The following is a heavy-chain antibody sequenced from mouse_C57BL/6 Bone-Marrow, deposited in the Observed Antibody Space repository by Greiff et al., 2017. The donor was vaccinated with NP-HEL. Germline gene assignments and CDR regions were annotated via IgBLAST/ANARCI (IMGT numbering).Heavy chain of an antibody. Sequence: EVQLQQSGPELVKPGASVKISCKASGYSFTGYYMNWVKQSPEKSLEWIGEINPSTGGTTYNQKFKAKATLTVDKSSSTAYMQLKSLTSEDSAVYDGASLNGLLRYHYFDYWGQGTTLTVSS. CDR2: INPSTGGT. CDR3: ASLNGLLRYHYFDY. D-gene: IGHD1-1*01. J-gene: IGHJ2*01. CDR1: GYSFTGYY. V-gene: IGHV1-42*01.